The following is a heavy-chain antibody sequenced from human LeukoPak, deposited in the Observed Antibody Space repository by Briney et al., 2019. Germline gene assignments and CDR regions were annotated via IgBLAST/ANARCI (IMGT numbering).Heavy chain of an antibody. D-gene: IGHD5-12*01. Sequence: ASVKVSCKASGGSFSDYSISWVRPAPGQGLEWLGRIIAILDTAHYAQKFQGRFTITADKSTTTVYMELSSLRSDDTAVYYCVRSGYDYDWFDPWGQGTLVTVSS. J-gene: IGHJ5*02. CDR1: GGSFSDYS. CDR3: VRSGYDYDWFDP. V-gene: IGHV1-69*08. CDR2: IIAILDTA.